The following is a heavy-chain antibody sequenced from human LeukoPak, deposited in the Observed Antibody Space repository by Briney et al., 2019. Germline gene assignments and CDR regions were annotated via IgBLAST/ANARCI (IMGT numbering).Heavy chain of an antibody. D-gene: IGHD3-10*01. CDR3: ARVGYYGSGKSNAFDI. Sequence: GGSLRLSCAASGFTFSSYAMSWVRQAPGKGLEWVSAISGSGGSTYYADSVKGRFTISRDNSKNTLFLQMNSLRAEDTAVYYCARVGYYGSGKSNAFDIWGQGTTVTVSS. V-gene: IGHV3-23*01. J-gene: IGHJ3*02. CDR1: GFTFSSYA. CDR2: ISGSGGST.